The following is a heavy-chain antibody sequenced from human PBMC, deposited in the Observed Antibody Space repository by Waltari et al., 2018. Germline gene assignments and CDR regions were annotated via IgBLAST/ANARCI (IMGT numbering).Heavy chain of an antibody. J-gene: IGHJ4*02. Sequence: QVQLQQWAAGLFKPSETLSLTCAVYGGSFSGYSCRWIRQPPGKGLEWIGEINHSGSTNYNPSLKSRVTISVDTSKNQFSLKLSSVTAADTAVYYCARARATHLLDYWGQGTLVTVSS. D-gene: IGHD1-26*01. CDR3: ARARATHLLDY. CDR2: INHSGST. V-gene: IGHV4-34*01. CDR1: GGSFSGYS.